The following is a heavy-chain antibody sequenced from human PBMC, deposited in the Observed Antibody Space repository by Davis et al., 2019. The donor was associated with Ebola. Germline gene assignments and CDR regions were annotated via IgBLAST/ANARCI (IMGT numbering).Heavy chain of an antibody. CDR2: ISWNSGSI. Sequence: SLSLSCAASAFTSDAYAMHWVRQAPGKGLEWVSVISWNSGSIGYADSVKGRFTIPRDNAKNSLYLQMNSLSAEATAVYYCASRQLWIDYWGQGTLVSVSS. V-gene: IGHV3-9*02. J-gene: IGHJ4*02. D-gene: IGHD5-18*01. CDR1: AFTSDAYA. CDR3: ASRQLWIDY.